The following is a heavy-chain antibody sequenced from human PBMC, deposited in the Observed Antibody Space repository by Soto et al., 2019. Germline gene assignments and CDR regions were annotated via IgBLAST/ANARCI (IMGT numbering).Heavy chain of an antibody. D-gene: IGHD6-13*01. Sequence: GASVKVSCKASGYTFTSYYMHWVRQAPGQGLEWMGIINPSGGSTSYAQKFQGRVTMTRDTSTSTVYMELSSLRSEDTAVYYCARVRAAAGTRAGVVNYFDYWGQGTLVTVSS. CDR3: ARVRAAAGTRAGVVNYFDY. V-gene: IGHV1-46*01. CDR1: GYTFTSYY. CDR2: INPSGGST. J-gene: IGHJ4*02.